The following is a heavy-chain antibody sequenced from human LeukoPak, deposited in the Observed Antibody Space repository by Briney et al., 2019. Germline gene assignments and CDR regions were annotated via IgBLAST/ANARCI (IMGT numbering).Heavy chain of an antibody. CDR2: INHSGST. V-gene: IGHV4-34*01. J-gene: IGHJ6*02. Sequence: SETLSLTCAVYGGSFSGYYWSWIRQPPGKGLEWIGEINHSGSTNYNPSLKSRVTISVDTSKNQFSLKLSSVTAADTAVYYCARLRGDFNYYGMDVWGQGTTVTVSS. CDR3: ARLRGDFNYYGMDV. CDR1: GGSFSGYY. D-gene: IGHD3-3*01.